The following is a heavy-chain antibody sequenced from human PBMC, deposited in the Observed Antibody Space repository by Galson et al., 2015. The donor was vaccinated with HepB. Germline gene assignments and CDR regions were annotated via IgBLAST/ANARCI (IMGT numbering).Heavy chain of an antibody. CDR2: ISGSGTRR. CDR1: GFTFSSYA. J-gene: IGHJ5*02. V-gene: IGHV3-23*01. D-gene: IGHD3-16*02. Sequence: SLRLSCAASGFTFSSYAMGWVRQAPGKGLEWVSAISGSGTRRDYADSVRGRFTISRDKSTNTLSLQMNSLRVEDTAVYYCAKGPSDYVWGSSRNWFDPWGQGTLVTVSS. CDR3: AKGPSDYVWGSSRNWFDP.